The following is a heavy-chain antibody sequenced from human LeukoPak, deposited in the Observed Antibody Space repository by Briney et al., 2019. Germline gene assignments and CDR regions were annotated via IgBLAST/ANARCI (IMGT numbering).Heavy chain of an antibody. V-gene: IGHV3-21*01. Sequence: GGSLRLSCAASGFTFSSYSMNWVRQAPGKGLEWAASISSSSSFIYYADSLKGRFTISRDNAKNSLFLQMNSLRVEDTAVYYRARDSGYGSGTYYDYWGQGTLVTVSS. CDR3: ARDSGYGSGTYYDY. CDR1: GFTFSSYS. J-gene: IGHJ4*02. CDR2: ISSSSSFI. D-gene: IGHD3-10*01.